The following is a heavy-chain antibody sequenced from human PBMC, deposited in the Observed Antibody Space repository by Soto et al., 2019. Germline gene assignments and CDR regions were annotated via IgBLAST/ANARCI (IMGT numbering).Heavy chain of an antibody. CDR2: ISSSSTTI. CDR3: ARGFYGDPREYFQY. Sequence: EVQLVESGGGLVQPGGSLRLSCAASGFTFSTYSMNWVRQAPGKGLEWVSYISSSSTTIYYADSVKGRFTISRDNAKNALYLQVNSLRAEDTAVYYCARGFYGDPREYFQYWGQGTLVTVSS. CDR1: GFTFSTYS. J-gene: IGHJ1*01. D-gene: IGHD4-17*01. V-gene: IGHV3-48*01.